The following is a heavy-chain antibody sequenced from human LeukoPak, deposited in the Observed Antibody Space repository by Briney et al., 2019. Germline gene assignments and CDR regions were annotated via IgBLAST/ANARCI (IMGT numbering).Heavy chain of an antibody. J-gene: IGHJ3*02. CDR2: INPNSGGT. CDR3: ALSSVRGVIIWLVRDAFDI. V-gene: IGHV1-2*02. CDR1: GYTFTGYY. Sequence: ASVKVSCKASGYTFTGYYMHWVRQAPGQGLEWMGWINPNSGGTNYAQKFQGRVTMTRDTSISTAYMELSRLRSDDTAVYYCALSSVRGVIIWLVRDAFDIWGQGTMVTVSS. D-gene: IGHD3-10*02.